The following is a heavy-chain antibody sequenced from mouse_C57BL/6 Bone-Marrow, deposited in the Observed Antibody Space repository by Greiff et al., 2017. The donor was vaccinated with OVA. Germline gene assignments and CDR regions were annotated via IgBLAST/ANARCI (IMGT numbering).Heavy chain of an antibody. Sequence: VNLVESGPGLVQPSQSLSITCTVSGFSLTSYGVHWVRQSPGKGLEWLGVIWSGGSTDYNAAFISRLSISKDNSKSLVFFKMNSLQADDTAIYYCARRVITTGYYAMDYWGQGTSVTVSS. D-gene: IGHD2-4*01. CDR1: GFSLTSYG. CDR3: ARRVITTGYYAMDY. V-gene: IGHV2-2*01. J-gene: IGHJ4*01. CDR2: IWSGGST.